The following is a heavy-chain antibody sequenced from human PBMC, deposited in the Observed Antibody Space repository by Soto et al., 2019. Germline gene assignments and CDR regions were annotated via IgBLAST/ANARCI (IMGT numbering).Heavy chain of an antibody. CDR2: IHYSGST. CDR3: ARISSSGWVDAFDI. V-gene: IGHV4-61*08. J-gene: IGHJ3*02. CDR1: GGSVSSGDYF. D-gene: IGHD6-19*01. Sequence: QVQLQESGPGLVKPSETLSLTCTVSGGSVSSGDYFWSWIRQPPGTGLEYIGYIHYSGSTNYNPSLKSRVTISLDTSKKQFSLKLTSVTAADTAVYHCARISSSGWVDAFDIWGQGTMVTVSS.